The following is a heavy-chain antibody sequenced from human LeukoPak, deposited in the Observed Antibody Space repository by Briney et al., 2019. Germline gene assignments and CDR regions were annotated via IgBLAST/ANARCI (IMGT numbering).Heavy chain of an antibody. D-gene: IGHD3-10*01. CDR1: GGSISSYY. CDR3: ARHYYGSGSYLDY. Sequence: SETLSLTCTVSGGSISSYYWSWIRQPPGKGLEWIGYIYYSGSTNYNPSLKSRVTISVDTSKNQFSLKLSSVTVADTAVYYCARHYYGSGSYLDYWGQGTLVTVSS. J-gene: IGHJ4*02. V-gene: IGHV4-59*08. CDR2: IYYSGST.